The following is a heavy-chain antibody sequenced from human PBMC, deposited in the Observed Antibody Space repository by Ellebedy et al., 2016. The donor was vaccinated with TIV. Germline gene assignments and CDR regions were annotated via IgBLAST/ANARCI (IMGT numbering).Heavy chain of an antibody. D-gene: IGHD3-16*01. J-gene: IGHJ4*02. CDR1: GYIFTNYW. V-gene: IGHV5-51*01. CDR2: IYPGDSDT. Sequence: GESLKISCKASGYIFTNYWIGWVRQMPGKGLEWMGIIYPGDSDTRYSPSFEGQVTVSADKSITTAYLQWSRLRASDTAIYYCTRRGPGSADYWGQGTLVTVSS. CDR3: TRRGPGSADY.